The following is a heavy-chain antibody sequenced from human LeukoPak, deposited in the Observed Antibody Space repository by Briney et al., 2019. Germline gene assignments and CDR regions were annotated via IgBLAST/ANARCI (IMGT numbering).Heavy chain of an antibody. V-gene: IGHV4-59*01. CDR2: ISYSGNT. CDR1: GGSISNYY. Sequence: SETLSLTCTVSGGSISNYYWTWIRQPPGKGLEWIGFISYSGNTNYNPSLKSRVTISVDTSKNQFSLKLSSVTAADTAVYYCARAPRYYYDSSGYYHFDYWGQGTLVTVSS. J-gene: IGHJ4*02. CDR3: ARAPRYYYDSSGYYHFDY. D-gene: IGHD3-22*01.